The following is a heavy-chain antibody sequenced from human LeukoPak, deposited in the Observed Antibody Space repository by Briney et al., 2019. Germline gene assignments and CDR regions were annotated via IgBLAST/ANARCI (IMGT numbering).Heavy chain of an antibody. CDR3: AKPARAAAGISHWFDP. V-gene: IGHV3-23*01. J-gene: IGHJ5*02. D-gene: IGHD6-13*01. CDR1: GFTFSIYA. Sequence: GGSLRLSCAASGFTFSIYAMSWVRQAPGKGLEWVSAISGSGGSTYYADSVKGRFTISRDNSKNTLYLQMNGLRAEDTAVYYCAKPARAAAGISHWFDPWGQGTLVTVSS. CDR2: ISGSGGST.